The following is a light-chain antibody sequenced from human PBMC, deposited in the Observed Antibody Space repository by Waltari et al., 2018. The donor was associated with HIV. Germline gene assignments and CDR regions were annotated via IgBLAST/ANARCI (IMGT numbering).Light chain of an antibody. Sequence: SVMTQPPSASGTPGQKVNISCSGSIDNIGGRYVYWYQKVPGAAPKLLIFRNNQRPSGVHARFSASKSGTSAFLAITGLRSDDEAEYYCATWHDRLWVFGGGTKVTVL. CDR1: IDNIGGRY. J-gene: IGLJ3*02. CDR2: RNN. CDR3: ATWHDRLWV. V-gene: IGLV1-47*01.